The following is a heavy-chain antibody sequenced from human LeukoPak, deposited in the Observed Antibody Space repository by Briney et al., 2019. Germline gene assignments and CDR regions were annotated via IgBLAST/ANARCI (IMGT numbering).Heavy chain of an antibody. V-gene: IGHV3-11*01. CDR1: GFTFSDYY. CDR3: ACHDFWSGYQPY. D-gene: IGHD3-3*01. CDR2: ISNSGSTI. J-gene: IGHJ4*02. Sequence: GGSLRLSCAASGFTFSDYYMSWIRQAPGKGLEWVSYISNSGSTIYYADSVKGRFTISRDNAKNSLYLQMNSLRAEGTAVYYCACHDFWSGYQPYWGQGTLVTVSS.